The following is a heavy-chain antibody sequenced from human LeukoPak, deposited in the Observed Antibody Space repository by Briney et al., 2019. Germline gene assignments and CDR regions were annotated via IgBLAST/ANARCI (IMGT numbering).Heavy chain of an antibody. CDR2: IYYSGST. Sequence: SETLSLTCTVSGGSISSYYWSWIRQPPGKGLEWIGYIYYSGSTNYNPSLKSRVTISVDTSKNQFSLKLSSVTAADTAVYYCARSSPELSYDSSGYYYYWGQGTLVTVSS. V-gene: IGHV4-59*08. CDR1: GGSISSYY. J-gene: IGHJ4*02. D-gene: IGHD3-22*01. CDR3: ARSSPELSYDSSGYYYY.